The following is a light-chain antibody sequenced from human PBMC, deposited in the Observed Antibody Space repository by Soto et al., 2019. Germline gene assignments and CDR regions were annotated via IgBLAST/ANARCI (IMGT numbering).Light chain of an antibody. CDR3: SSYTTSLYV. Sequence: QSALTQPASVSGSPGQSITISCTGTSSDVGAYNYVSWYQQHPGKAPKLMIYDVTYRPSGVSNRFSGSKSGNTASLTISGLQPEDEADYYCSSYTTSLYVFGTGTKLTVL. CDR1: SSDVGAYNY. CDR2: DVT. V-gene: IGLV2-14*01. J-gene: IGLJ1*01.